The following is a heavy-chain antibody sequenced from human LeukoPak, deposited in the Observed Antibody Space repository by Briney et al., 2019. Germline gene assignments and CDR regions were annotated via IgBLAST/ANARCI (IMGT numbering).Heavy chain of an antibody. V-gene: IGHV4-34*01. CDR2: INHSGST. J-gene: IGHJ4*02. CDR3: ASDPGISGVYFDY. Sequence: PSETLSLTCAVSGGSFSGYYWSWIRQPPGKGLEWIGEINHSGSTNYNPSLTSRVTISVDTSKNQFSLKLSSVTAADTAVYYCASDPGISGVYFDYWGQGTLVTVSS. CDR1: GGSFSGYY. D-gene: IGHD3-10*01.